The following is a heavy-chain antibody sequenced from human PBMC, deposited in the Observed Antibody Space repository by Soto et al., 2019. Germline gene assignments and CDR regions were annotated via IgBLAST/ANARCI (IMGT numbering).Heavy chain of an antibody. Sequence: QVQLVESRGDVVQPGGSLRLSCAASGFTFSASYMTWIRQAPGRGLEWVSYISNSGNTKEYADAVRGRFTISRDNAKNSGHLQMDSLRAEDTAVYYCARERSCSGNSCYKSRFDPWGQGTRVIVSS. CDR2: ISNSGNTK. D-gene: IGHD5-12*01. CDR3: ARERSCSGNSCYKSRFDP. J-gene: IGHJ5*02. CDR1: GFTFSASY. V-gene: IGHV3-11*01.